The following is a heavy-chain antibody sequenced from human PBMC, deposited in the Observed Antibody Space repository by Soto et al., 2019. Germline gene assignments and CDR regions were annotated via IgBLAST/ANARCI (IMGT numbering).Heavy chain of an antibody. CDR1: GFTFSSYA. V-gene: IGHV3-30-3*01. D-gene: IGHD4-17*01. Sequence: GGSLRLSCAASGFTFSSYAMHWVRQAPGKGLEWLAVISYDGSNKYYADSVKGRFTISRDNSKNTLYLQMNSLRAEDTAVYYCARDAGDYGNFLSYGMDVWGQGTTVTVSS. CDR2: ISYDGSNK. J-gene: IGHJ6*02. CDR3: ARDAGDYGNFLSYGMDV.